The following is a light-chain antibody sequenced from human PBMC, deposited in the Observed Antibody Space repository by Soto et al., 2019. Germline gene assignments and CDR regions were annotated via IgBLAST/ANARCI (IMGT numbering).Light chain of an antibody. CDR1: QSISSS. CDR2: KAS. J-gene: IGKJ1*01. Sequence: DIQMTQSPSTLSASVGDRVTITCRASQSISSSLAWYQQKPGQAPKLLIYKASSLESGVPSRFGGSGSGTEFTLTISSLQPDDFATYYCQQYHTYSWTFGRGTKVDIK. CDR3: QQYHTYSWT. V-gene: IGKV1-5*03.